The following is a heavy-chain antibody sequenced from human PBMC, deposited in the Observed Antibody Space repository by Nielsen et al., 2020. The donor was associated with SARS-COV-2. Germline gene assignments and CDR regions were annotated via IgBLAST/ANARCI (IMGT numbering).Heavy chain of an antibody. V-gene: IGHV3-23*01. Sequence: GESLKISCAASGFSFSSSDLSWVRQAPGKGLEWVSGITGSGYTTYYTDSVKGRFTISRDNSENTLYLEMNSLRAEDTAVYYCARVPYSGSYYGFFDYWGQGTLVTVSS. J-gene: IGHJ4*02. CDR2: ITGSGYTT. D-gene: IGHD1-26*01. CDR1: GFSFSSSD. CDR3: ARVPYSGSYYGFFDY.